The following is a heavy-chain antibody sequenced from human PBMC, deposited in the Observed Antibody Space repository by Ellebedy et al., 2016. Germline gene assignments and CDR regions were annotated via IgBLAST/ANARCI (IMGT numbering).Heavy chain of an antibody. CDR3: AREYRSGSYSYRSFDV. CDR2: IWYDGSKE. D-gene: IGHD3-10*01. Sequence: GGSLRLXCATSGFSFGDYGMYWVRQAPGQGLEWVAFIWYDGSKEEYADSVKGRLTISRDNSRKTLYLQVSSLRVEDTAVYYCAREYRSGSYSYRSFDVWGRGTLVTVSS. J-gene: IGHJ2*01. CDR1: GFSFGDYG. V-gene: IGHV3-33*01.